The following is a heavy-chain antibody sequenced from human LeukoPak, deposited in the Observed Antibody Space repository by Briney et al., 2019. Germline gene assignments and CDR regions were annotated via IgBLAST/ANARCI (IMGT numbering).Heavy chain of an antibody. V-gene: IGHV4-61*01. D-gene: IGHD4-17*01. CDR3: ARAPRGTVTTHFDY. J-gene: IGHJ4*02. CDR1: GGSISSGSYY. CDR2: IYYSGST. Sequence: PSQTLSLTCTVSGGSISSGSYYWSWIRQPPGKGLEWIGYIYYSGSTNYNPSLKSRVTISVDTSKNQFSLKLASVTAADTAVYYCARAPRGTVTTHFDYWAREPWSPSPQ.